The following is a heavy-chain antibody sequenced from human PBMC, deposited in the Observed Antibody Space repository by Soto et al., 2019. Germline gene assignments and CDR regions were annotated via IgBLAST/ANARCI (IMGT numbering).Heavy chain of an antibody. CDR1: GFTFTSSA. V-gene: IGHV1-58*01. D-gene: IGHD3-22*01. Sequence: VASVKVSCKASGFTFTSSAVQWVRQARGQRLEWIGWIVVGSGNTNYAQKFQERVTITRDMSTSTAYMELSSLRSEDTAVYYCAASRDDSSGYYYGYYFDYWGQGTLVTVSS. CDR3: AASRDDSSGYYYGYYFDY. CDR2: IVVGSGNT. J-gene: IGHJ4*02.